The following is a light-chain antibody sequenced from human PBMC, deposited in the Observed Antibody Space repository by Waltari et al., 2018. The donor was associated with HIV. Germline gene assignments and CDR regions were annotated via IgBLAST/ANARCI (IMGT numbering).Light chain of an antibody. CDR3: QQYETDSRS. Sequence: DLLMTQSPSSVSSSIGDRVSITRRASEDINKWLAWYQQEPETAPNLLIFNATILETGVPSRFSGSVSGADFTLTITNLQSDDFATYYCQQYETDSRSFGQGTKV. V-gene: IGKV1-5*03. CDR2: NAT. CDR1: EDINKW. J-gene: IGKJ1*01.